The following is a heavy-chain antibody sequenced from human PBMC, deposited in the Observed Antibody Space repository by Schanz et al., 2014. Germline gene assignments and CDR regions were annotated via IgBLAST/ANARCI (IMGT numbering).Heavy chain of an antibody. V-gene: IGHV1-3*04. D-gene: IGHD2-21*01. J-gene: IGHJ3*02. CDR1: EYSFTSYS. CDR3: ARYLPYCDGGKCYSDGFDI. CDR2: INTANGNA. Sequence: QVQLVQSGAEVKRPGASVKVSCKASEYSFTSYSMHWVRQAPGQSLEWMGWINTANGNAKYSANFQARVTITRDTSATTAYMELTNLRSEDTAVYYCARYLPYCDGGKCYSDGFDIWGQGTLVTISS.